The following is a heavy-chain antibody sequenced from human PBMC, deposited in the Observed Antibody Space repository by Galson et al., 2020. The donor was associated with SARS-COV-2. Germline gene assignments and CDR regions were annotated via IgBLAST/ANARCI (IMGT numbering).Heavy chain of an antibody. Sequence: QLGESLKISCAASGFTVSSNYMLWVRQAPGKGLEWVSVIYSGGSAYYADSVTGRFTISRDNSENTLSLQMNSLRAGDTALYYCARGVRLGRYFLPDFWGQGTLVTVSS. D-gene: IGHD3-16*01. J-gene: IGHJ4*02. CDR3: ARGVRLGRYFLPDF. V-gene: IGHV3-53*01. CDR1: GFTVSSNY. CDR2: IYSGGSA.